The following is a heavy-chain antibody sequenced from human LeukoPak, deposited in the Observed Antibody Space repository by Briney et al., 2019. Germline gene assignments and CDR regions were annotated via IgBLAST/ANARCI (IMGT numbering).Heavy chain of an antibody. V-gene: IGHV1-46*01. CDR1: GYTFTSYY. Sequence: ASVKVSCKASGYTFTSYYMHWVRQAPGQGLEWMGIINPSGGSTSYAQKFQGRVTMTKDTSTSTVYMELSSLRSEDTAVYYCARDRGGNWFDPWGQGTLVTVSS. CDR2: INPSGGST. D-gene: IGHD3-10*01. J-gene: IGHJ5*02. CDR3: ARDRGGNWFDP.